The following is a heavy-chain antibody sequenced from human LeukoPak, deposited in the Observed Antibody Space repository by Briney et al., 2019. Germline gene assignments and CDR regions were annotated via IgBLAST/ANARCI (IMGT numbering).Heavy chain of an antibody. CDR3: AKDVRGYTRPVDY. J-gene: IGHJ4*02. Sequence: PGGSLRLSCAASGFRSSSHAMNWVRQAPGKGLEWVSAIIGSGSGTDYADSVKGRFTISRDTSKNTGYLHMNSVRAADTALYYCAKDVRGYTRPVDYWGQGTLVTVSS. V-gene: IGHV3-23*01. CDR1: GFRSSSHA. CDR2: IIGSGSGT. D-gene: IGHD3-10*02.